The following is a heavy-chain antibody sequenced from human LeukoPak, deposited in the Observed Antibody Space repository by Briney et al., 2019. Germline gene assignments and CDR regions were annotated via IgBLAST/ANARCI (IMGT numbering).Heavy chain of an antibody. CDR1: GFTFSNYW. CDR2: INSDGSST. J-gene: IGHJ4*02. V-gene: IGHV3-74*01. Sequence: GGSLRLSCAASGFTFSNYWMHWVRQAPGKGLVWVSRINSDGSSTTSADSVKGRFTISRDNAKNTLYLQMNSLRAEVTAVYYCAKGGATVIDYWGQGTLVTVSS. D-gene: IGHD4-17*01. CDR3: AKGGATVIDY.